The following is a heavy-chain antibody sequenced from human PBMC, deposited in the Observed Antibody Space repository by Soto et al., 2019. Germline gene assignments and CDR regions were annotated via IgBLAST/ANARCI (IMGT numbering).Heavy chain of an antibody. CDR1: GGSFSGYY. CDR2: IDHTGSA. CDR3: AGGSLGGSGTCYFDY. Sequence: QVQLQQWGAGLLKPSETLSLTCAVYGGSFSGYYWSWIRQPPQKGLEWIGEIDHTGSANSNPSLKSRVTISVDTSKNQFSLNLNSVTAADTAVYYCAGGSLGGSGTCYFDYWGQGTLVTVSS. D-gene: IGHD3-10*01. V-gene: IGHV4-34*01. J-gene: IGHJ4*02.